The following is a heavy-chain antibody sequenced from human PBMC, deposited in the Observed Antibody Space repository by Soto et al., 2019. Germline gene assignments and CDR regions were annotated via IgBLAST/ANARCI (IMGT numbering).Heavy chain of an antibody. CDR2: ISVYTGNT. CDR3: ARGRAYCGGDCYLLDY. D-gene: IGHD2-21*02. Sequence: ASVKVSCKASVYTLNAYGFNWVRQAHGQGLEWMGWISVYTGNTNYAQNLQGRVTMTTDTSTRTAYMELRGLRSDDTAVYYCARGRAYCGGDCYLLDYWGQGTPVTVSS. CDR1: VYTLNAYG. V-gene: IGHV1-18*01. J-gene: IGHJ4*02.